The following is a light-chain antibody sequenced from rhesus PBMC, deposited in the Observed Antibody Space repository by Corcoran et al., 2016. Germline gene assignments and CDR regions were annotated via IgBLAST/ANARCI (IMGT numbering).Light chain of an antibody. V-gene: IGKV1-33*02. CDR3: QQHNSYPYS. Sequence: DIQMTQSPPSLSASVGDRVTITCQASQGISSWLAWYQQKPGKAPKLLIYAASNLQSGVPSRFSGSGAWTDFTLTISSLQPEDFATYYCQQHNSYPYSFGQEIKVEIK. CDR2: AAS. CDR1: QGISSW. J-gene: IGKJ2*01.